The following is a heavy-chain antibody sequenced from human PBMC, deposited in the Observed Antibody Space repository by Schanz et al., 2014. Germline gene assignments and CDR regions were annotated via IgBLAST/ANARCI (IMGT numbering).Heavy chain of an antibody. J-gene: IGHJ4*02. V-gene: IGHV3-9*01. CDR1: GFGFDDYA. D-gene: IGHD2-2*01. CDR3: AKVAPAATYLDS. CDR2: ISWNGAGI. Sequence: EVQLVESGGGVVRPGGSLRLSCAASGFGFDDYAMHWVRQAPGKGLEWVSGISWNGAGIGYADSVKGRFTISRDNAKNSLFLQMNSLSAEDTAVYYCAKVAPAATYLDSWGLGTLVTVSS.